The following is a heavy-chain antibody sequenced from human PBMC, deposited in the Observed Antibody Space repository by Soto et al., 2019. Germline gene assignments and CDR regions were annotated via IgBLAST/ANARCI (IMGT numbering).Heavy chain of an antibody. Sequence: TLSLTFAVYGGSFMCYYWRWIRQPPGKGLERIGEINHSGSTNYNPSLKSRVTISVDTSKSQLSLKLSSVTGADTAVYYCARQGVPAAYTDYWGQGTLVTVSS. J-gene: IGHJ4*02. V-gene: IGHV4-34*01. CDR1: GGSFMCYY. CDR3: ARQGVPAAYTDY. D-gene: IGHD2-2*01. CDR2: INHSGST.